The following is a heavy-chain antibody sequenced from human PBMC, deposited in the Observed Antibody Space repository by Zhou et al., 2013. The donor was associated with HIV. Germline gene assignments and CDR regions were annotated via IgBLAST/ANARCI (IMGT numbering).Heavy chain of an antibody. D-gene: IGHD6-13*01. CDR1: GGTFSRYA. CDR3: GGEQQLVISTGAFDI. V-gene: IGHV1-69*12. J-gene: IGHJ3*02. Sequence: QVQLVQSGAEVKKPGSSVKVSCKASGGTFSRYAITWVRQAPGQGLEWMGGIIPTFGTANYAQKFQGRVTITADESTSTAYMELSSLRSDDTAVYYCGGEQQLVISTGAFDIWGQGTMGHRLF. CDR2: IIPTFGTA.